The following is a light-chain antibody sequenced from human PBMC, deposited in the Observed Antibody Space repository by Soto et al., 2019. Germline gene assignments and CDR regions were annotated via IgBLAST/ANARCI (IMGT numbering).Light chain of an antibody. J-gene: IGLJ1*01. CDR1: SSNIGSNT. CDR3: AAWDDSLDAYV. Sequence: SVLTQPPSASGTPGQRVTISCSGSSSNIGSNTVNWYQQLPGTAPKLLIHRNFQRPSGVPARFSASTSGTSASLAITALQSEDEADYYCAAWDDSLDAYVFGTGTKVTVL. V-gene: IGLV1-44*01. CDR2: RNF.